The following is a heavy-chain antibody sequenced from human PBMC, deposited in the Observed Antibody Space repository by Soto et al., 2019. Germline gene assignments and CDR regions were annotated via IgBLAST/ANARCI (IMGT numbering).Heavy chain of an antibody. CDR2: IYYSGST. V-gene: IGHV4-39*01. Sequence: QLQLQESGPGLVKPSETLSLTCTVSGGSISSSSYYWGWIRQPPGKGLEWIGSIYYSGSTYYNPSLKSRVTISVDTSKNQFSLKLSSVTAADTAVYYCARPRPYYDSSVVLFHFDYWGQGTLVTVSS. J-gene: IGHJ4*02. D-gene: IGHD3-22*01. CDR1: GGSISSSSYY. CDR3: ARPRPYYDSSVVLFHFDY.